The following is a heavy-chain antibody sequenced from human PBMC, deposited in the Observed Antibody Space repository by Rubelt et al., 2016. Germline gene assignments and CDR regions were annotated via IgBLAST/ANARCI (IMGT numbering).Heavy chain of an antibody. CDR2: IYHSGTT. Sequence: QVQLQESGPGLVKPSGTLSLTCAVSGGSIRSSNWWNWVRQPPGKGLEWIGEIYHSGTTNYTPSLKGLVTNSVEQSKNQFALKLGAVTAADTAVYYCARGGKNRYYYYYYGMDVWGQGTTVTVSS. V-gene: IGHV4-4*02. D-gene: IGHD1-14*01. CDR1: GGSIRSSNW. J-gene: IGHJ6*02. CDR3: ARGGKNRYYYYYYGMDV.